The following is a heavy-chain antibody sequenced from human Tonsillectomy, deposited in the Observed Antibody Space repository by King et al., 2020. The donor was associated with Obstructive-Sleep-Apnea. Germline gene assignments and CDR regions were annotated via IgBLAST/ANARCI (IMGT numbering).Heavy chain of an antibody. Sequence: VQLVESGGGLVQPVGSLKLSCAASGFTFSGSALPVVRQASGKGREWGVRIRCNAINYATEYAPSVEGRFTISRNDSRNTAYLQINSLKTEETAVYYCTRQVGICNGGSCYGLKVGQDWGQGTLVTVSS. J-gene: IGHJ4*02. CDR3: TRQVGICNGGSCYGLKVGQD. V-gene: IGHV3-73*01. CDR2: IRCNAINYAT. CDR1: GFTFSGSA. D-gene: IGHD2-15*01.